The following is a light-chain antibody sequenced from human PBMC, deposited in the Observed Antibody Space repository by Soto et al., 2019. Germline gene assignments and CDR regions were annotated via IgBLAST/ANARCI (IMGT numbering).Light chain of an antibody. V-gene: IGKV3-11*01. CDR1: QSVSRY. Sequence: EIVLTQSPATLSLSPGERATLSCRASQSVSRYLAWYQQKPGQAPRLLIYDASSRATGIPSRSSGSGSGTDFTLTISSLAPEDFAVYYCQQRSNWPPALTFGGGTKVEIK. CDR3: QQRSNWPPALT. J-gene: IGKJ4*01. CDR2: DAS.